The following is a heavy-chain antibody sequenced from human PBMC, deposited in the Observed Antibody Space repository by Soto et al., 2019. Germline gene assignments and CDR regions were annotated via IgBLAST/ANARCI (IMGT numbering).Heavy chain of an antibody. V-gene: IGHV3-74*01. CDR2: INGDGSST. CDR3: ARPLKGFDP. Sequence: GGSLRLSCAASGFPFSNNWMHWVRRAPGKGLVWVSRINGDGSSTSYADSVKGRFTIFRDNAKNTLYLQMTSLKVDDTAVYYCARPLKGFDPWGQGTLVTVSS. CDR1: GFPFSNNW. J-gene: IGHJ5*02.